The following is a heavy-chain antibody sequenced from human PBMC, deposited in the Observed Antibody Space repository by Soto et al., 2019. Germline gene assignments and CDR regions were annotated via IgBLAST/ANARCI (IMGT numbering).Heavy chain of an antibody. J-gene: IGHJ4*02. CDR1: GYTFTTYG. V-gene: IGHV1-18*04. D-gene: IGHD3-10*01. Sequence: QFHLVQSGAEVRKPWASVKVSCKASGYTFTTYGIIWVRQSPGQHLEWLGWTSARNGDTSYAQGVQGRVTLTTDTSTSTAYMERMTLRSDDTDVYFCAMVQLLPNPASDFWGQGTLVTVSS. CDR3: AMVQLLPNPASDF. CDR2: TSARNGDT.